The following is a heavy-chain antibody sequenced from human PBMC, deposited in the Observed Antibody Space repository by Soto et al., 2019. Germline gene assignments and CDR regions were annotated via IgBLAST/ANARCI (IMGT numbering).Heavy chain of an antibody. CDR2: ISYDGSNK. J-gene: IGHJ3*02. CDR3: AKDRRSSSWHYDAFDI. Sequence: PGGSLRLSCAASGFIFSSYGMHWVRQAPGKGLEWVAVISYDGSNKYYADSVKGRFTISRDNSKNTLYLQMNSLRAEDTAVYYCAKDRRSSSWHYDAFDIWCQGTMVSVSS. D-gene: IGHD6-13*01. CDR1: GFIFSSYG. V-gene: IGHV3-30*18.